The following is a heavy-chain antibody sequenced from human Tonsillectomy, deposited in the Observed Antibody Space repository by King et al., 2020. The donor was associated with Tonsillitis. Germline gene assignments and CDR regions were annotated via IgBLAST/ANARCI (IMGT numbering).Heavy chain of an antibody. J-gene: IGHJ4*02. V-gene: IGHV3-9*01. CDR1: GFSFDDYA. Sequence: VQLVESGGGLVQPGRSLRLSCAASGFSFDDYAMHWVRQAPGKGLEWVSGISWNRGSIVYADSVKGRFTISRDNAKNSLYLQMNSLRVEDTAFYYCAKDSEAGIRGGRIDYWGQGTRVTVSS. D-gene: IGHD2-15*01. CDR2: ISWNRGSI. CDR3: AKDSEAGIRGGRIDY.